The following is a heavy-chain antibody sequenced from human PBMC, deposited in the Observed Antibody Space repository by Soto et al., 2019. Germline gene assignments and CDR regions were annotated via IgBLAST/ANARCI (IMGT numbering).Heavy chain of an antibody. Sequence: QVQLVQSGAEVKKPGSSVKVSCKISGGTFSRYSISWVQQAPGQGLEWMGGIVPIFGTRNYAQKFQDRVTITTDESATTAHMEPSNLRSEDTAVYYCARPYEGGYSSNHHYYYALDVWGQGTAVTVSS. J-gene: IGHJ6*02. CDR3: ARPYEGGYSSNHHYYYALDV. D-gene: IGHD3-22*01. CDR1: GGTFSRYS. CDR2: IVPIFGTR. V-gene: IGHV1-69*01.